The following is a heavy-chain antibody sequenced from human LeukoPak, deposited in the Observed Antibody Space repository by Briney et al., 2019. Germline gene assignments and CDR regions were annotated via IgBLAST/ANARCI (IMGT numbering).Heavy chain of an antibody. CDR2: ISWNSDSI. V-gene: IGHV3-9*01. J-gene: IGHJ4*02. CDR3: AKASGPFYSVNSKGPLDY. CDR1: GFTFDDYA. Sequence: GRSLRLSCAASGFTFDDYAMPWVRQTPGKGLEWVSGISWNSDSIGYADSVKGRFTVSRDNAKNSLFLQMNSLRAEDTALYYCAKASGPFYSVNSKGPLDYWGQGTLVTVSS. D-gene: IGHD4-23*01.